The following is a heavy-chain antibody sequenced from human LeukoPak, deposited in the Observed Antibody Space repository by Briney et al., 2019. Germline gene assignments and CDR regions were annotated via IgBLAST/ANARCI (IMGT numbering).Heavy chain of an antibody. J-gene: IGHJ4*02. CDR1: GFTFSSYG. CDR2: ISYDGSNK. D-gene: IGHD1-26*01. V-gene: IGHV3-30*18. CDR3: AKDTPQWELRFGFDY. Sequence: GRSLRPSCAASGFTFSSYGMHWVRQAPGKGLEWVAVISYDGSNKYYADSVKGRFTISRDNSKNTLYLQMNSLRAEDTAVYYCAKDTPQWELRFGFDYWGQGTLVTVSS.